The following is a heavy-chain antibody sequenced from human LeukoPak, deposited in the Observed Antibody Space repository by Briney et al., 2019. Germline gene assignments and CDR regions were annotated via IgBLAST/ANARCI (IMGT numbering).Heavy chain of an antibody. Sequence: PSQTLSLTCTVSGGSISIGDYYWSWIRQPPGKGLEWIGCIYYSGSTYYNPSLKSRVTISVDTSKNQFSLKLSSVTAADTAVYYCARATYCSGGSCYSDAFDIWGQGTMVTVSS. D-gene: IGHD2-15*01. CDR1: GGSISIGDYY. J-gene: IGHJ3*02. V-gene: IGHV4-30-4*01. CDR2: IYYSGST. CDR3: ARATYCSGGSCYSDAFDI.